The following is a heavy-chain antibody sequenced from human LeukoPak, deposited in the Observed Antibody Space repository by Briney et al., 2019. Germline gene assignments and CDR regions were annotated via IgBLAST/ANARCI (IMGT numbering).Heavy chain of an antibody. Sequence: GASVKVSCKASGYTFTNYYMHWVRLTPGQGLEWMAIINPSGDSTSYAQKFQGRLTVTRDTSTSTVYLELSSLRSEDTAVYYCARENGAYCGGVCLPDYFDYWGQGTLLTVSS. J-gene: IGHJ4*02. V-gene: IGHV1-46*01. CDR1: GYTFTNYY. CDR3: ARENGAYCGGVCLPDYFDY. CDR2: INPSGDST. D-gene: IGHD2-21*02.